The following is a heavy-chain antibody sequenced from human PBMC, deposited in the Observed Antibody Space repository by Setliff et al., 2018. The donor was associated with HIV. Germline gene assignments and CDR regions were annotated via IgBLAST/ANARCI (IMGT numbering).Heavy chain of an antibody. V-gene: IGHV1-3*01. CDR3: VTGSAARPFDY. J-gene: IGHJ4*02. Sequence: ASVKVSCKASGYSFTRNFVHWVRQAPGQRLEWMGWINADNGNTKYSQKFQGRVTITRDTSTDAAYMELSSLRSEDTAVYYYVTGSAARPFDYWGQGTLVTVSS. CDR1: GYSFTRNF. D-gene: IGHD6-6*01. CDR2: INADNGNT.